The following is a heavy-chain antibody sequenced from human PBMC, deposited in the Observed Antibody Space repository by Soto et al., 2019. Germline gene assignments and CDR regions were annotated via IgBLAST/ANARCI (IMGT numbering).Heavy chain of an antibody. J-gene: IGHJ3*02. CDR3: ANSFSNYYDILTGRDAFDI. V-gene: IGHV3-21*04. D-gene: IGHD3-9*01. Sequence: GGSLRLSCAASGFTLSRHTMNWVRQAPGKGLEWVSFIGSRTSDIYYADSVKGRFTISRDNSKNTLYLQMNSLRAEDTAVYYCANSFSNYYDILTGRDAFDIWGQGTMVTVSS. CDR1: GFTLSRHT. CDR2: IGSRTSDI.